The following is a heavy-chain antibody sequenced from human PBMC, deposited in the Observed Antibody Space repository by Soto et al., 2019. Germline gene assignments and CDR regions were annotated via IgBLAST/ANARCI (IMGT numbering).Heavy chain of an antibody. CDR3: AKDYARIGGRYGVDV. J-gene: IGHJ6*02. V-gene: IGHV3-30*18. D-gene: IGHD1-26*01. CDR1: GFTFSSYY. Sequence: GGSLRLSSAASGFTFSSYYLHWVRPAPGKGREWVAVISYDGSNKYYADSVKGRFTISRDNSKNTLYLQMNSLRAEDTAVYYCAKDYARIGGRYGVDVWGQGTTVTVSS. CDR2: ISYDGSNK.